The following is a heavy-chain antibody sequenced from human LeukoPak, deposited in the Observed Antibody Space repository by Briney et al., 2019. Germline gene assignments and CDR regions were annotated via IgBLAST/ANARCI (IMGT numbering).Heavy chain of an antibody. J-gene: IGHJ4*02. D-gene: IGHD2-2*01. CDR3: ARDLDCNGNTCYELHSN. CDR2: VNEDGSQQ. Sequence: GGSLRLSCVASEFTLSYYWMSWVRQAPGKGLEWVANVNEDGSQQNYLDSVKGRFTVSRGNARNSLFLQLNSLRAEDTAVYYCARDLDCNGNTCYELHSNWGQGTLVTVSS. V-gene: IGHV3-7*01. CDR1: EFTLSYYW.